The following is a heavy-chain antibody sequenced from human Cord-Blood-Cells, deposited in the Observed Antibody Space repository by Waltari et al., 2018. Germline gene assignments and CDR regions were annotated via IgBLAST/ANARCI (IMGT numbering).Heavy chain of an antibody. CDR2: MNPNSGNT. CDR1: GYTLTSYD. J-gene: IGHJ6*03. Sequence: QVQLVQSGAQVKKPGASVKVSCKASGYTLTSYDINWVRQATGHGLEWMGWMNPNSGNTGYAQKFQGRVTMTRNTTISTAYMELSSLRSEDTAVYYCARLVRFVEWCTPTYYYYYMDVWGKGTTVTVSS. V-gene: IGHV1-8*01. CDR3: ARLVRFVEWCTPTYYYYYMDV. D-gene: IGHD3-3*01.